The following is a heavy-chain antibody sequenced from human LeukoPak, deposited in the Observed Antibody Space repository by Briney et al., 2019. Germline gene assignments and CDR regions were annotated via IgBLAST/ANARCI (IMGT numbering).Heavy chain of an antibody. Sequence: ASVKVSCKASGYTFTGYYMHWVRQAPGQGLEWMGWINPNSGGTKYAQKFQGRVTMTRDMSISTAYMELSRLRSDDTAMYYCARGRSGELTWAFTLDSWGQGTLVTVSS. V-gene: IGHV1-2*02. CDR3: ARGRSGELTWAFTLDS. J-gene: IGHJ4*02. D-gene: IGHD3-10*01. CDR2: INPNSGGT. CDR1: GYTFTGYY.